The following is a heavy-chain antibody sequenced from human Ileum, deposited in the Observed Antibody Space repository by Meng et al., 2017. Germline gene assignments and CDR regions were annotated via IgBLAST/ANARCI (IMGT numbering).Heavy chain of an antibody. J-gene: IGHJ4*02. Sequence: GESLKISCAASGFTFRSHTMNWVRHAPGRGLEWVASISPSSNFIHYADSVQGRFTISRDTAKNSVYLQMNSLRVEDTAIYYCARDSILDFWGPGTQVTVSS. CDR1: GFTFRSHT. D-gene: IGHD3-3*01. CDR2: ISPSSNFI. CDR3: ARDSILDF. V-gene: IGHV3-21*01.